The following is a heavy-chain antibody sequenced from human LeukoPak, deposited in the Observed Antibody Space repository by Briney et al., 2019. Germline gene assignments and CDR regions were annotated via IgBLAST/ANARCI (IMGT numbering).Heavy chain of an antibody. Sequence: ASVKVSCKASGYTFTGSYMHGVRQAPGQGLEWMGWINPKRGGTKYADNFQGRVTMTRDTSISTAYMELSRLRSDDTAVYYCARGGGRSGLPFDSCDQGTLVTVSS. V-gene: IGHV1-2*02. CDR1: GYTFTGSY. CDR3: ARGGGRSGLPFDS. CDR2: INPKRGGT. D-gene: IGHD6-25*01. J-gene: IGHJ5*01.